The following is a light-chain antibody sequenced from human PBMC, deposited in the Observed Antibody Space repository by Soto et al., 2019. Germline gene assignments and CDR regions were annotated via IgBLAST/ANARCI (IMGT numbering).Light chain of an antibody. V-gene: IGKV2-28*01. CDR3: MRALQIPA. Sequence: DPVMTQSPLSLPVTPGEPASISCRSSQSLLETNGHNYLNWYLQKPGQSPQLLIYMASIRASGVPDRFSGSGSGTDFTLRISRVEAEDVGIYYCMRALQIPAFGQGTKVEIK. CDR2: MAS. CDR1: QSLLETNGHNY. J-gene: IGKJ1*01.